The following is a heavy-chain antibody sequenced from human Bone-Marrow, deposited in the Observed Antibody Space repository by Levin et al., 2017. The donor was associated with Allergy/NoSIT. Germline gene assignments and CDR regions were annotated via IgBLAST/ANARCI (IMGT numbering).Heavy chain of an antibody. D-gene: IGHD2-15*01. V-gene: IGHV4-39*07. CDR3: ARGSVVRRMDY. Sequence: SQTLSLPCTVSGASISISTYYWGWIRQPPGKGLEWIGNIYYRGGTYYNPSLESRVAISIDTSKNHFSLKLRSVTAADTAVYYCARGSVVRRMDYWGQGTLVTVSS. J-gene: IGHJ4*02. CDR1: GASISISTYY. CDR2: IYYRGGT.